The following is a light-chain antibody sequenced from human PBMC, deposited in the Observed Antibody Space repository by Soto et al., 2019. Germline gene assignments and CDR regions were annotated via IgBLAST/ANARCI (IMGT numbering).Light chain of an antibody. J-gene: IGLJ3*02. CDR1: SSDVGGYNY. Sequence: QSVLTQPASVSGSPGQSITISCTGTSSDVGGYNYVSWYQQHPGKAPKLIIYDVNNRPSGVSNRFSGSKSGNTASLTISGLQAEDEADYYCSSYTSSSTWVFGGGPKVTVL. CDR2: DVN. V-gene: IGLV2-14*03. CDR3: SSYTSSSTWV.